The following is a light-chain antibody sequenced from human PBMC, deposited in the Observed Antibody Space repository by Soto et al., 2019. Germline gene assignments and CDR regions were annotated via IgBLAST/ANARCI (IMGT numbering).Light chain of an antibody. V-gene: IGKV3-15*01. CDR3: QQYQNWPRT. Sequence: EIVMTQSPATLSVSPGERATLSCRASQSVSSNLAWYQQKPGQAPRLLMYGASTRATGIPARFSGSGSGTEFTLTISSLQSEDFAVYYCQQYQNWPRTFGQGTKVELK. CDR1: QSVSSN. CDR2: GAS. J-gene: IGKJ1*01.